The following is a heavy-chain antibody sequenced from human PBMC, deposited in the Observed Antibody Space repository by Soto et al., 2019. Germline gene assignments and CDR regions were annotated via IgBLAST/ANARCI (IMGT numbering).Heavy chain of an antibody. D-gene: IGHD6-19*01. CDR3: ARAAGYSSGRFDY. CDR2: INHSGST. J-gene: IGHJ4*02. CDR1: GGSFSGYY. Sequence: ASETLSLTCAVYGGSFSGYYWSWIRQPPGKGLEWIGEINHSGSTNYNPSLKSRVTISVDTSKNQFSLKLSSVTAADTAVYYCARAAGYSSGRFDYWGQGTLVTVSS. V-gene: IGHV4-34*01.